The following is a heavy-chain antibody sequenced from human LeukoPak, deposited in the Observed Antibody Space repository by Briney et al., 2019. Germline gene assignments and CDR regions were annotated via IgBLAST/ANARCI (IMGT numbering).Heavy chain of an antibody. J-gene: IGHJ4*02. CDR1: GFTFSSYS. V-gene: IGHV3-48*01. CDR2: ISSSSSTI. D-gene: IGHD6-19*01. CDR3: ARLSSGWYDY. Sequence: GGSLRLSCAASGFTFSSYSMNWVRQAPGKGLEWVSYISSSSSTIYYADSVKGRFTISRDNAKNSLYLQMNSLRAEDTAVYYCARLSSGWYDYWGQGTLVTVSS.